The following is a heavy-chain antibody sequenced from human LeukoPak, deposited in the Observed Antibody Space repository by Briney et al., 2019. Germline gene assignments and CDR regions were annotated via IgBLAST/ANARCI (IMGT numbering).Heavy chain of an antibody. CDR2: IKQDGSEK. J-gene: IGHJ4*02. CDR3: ARERYFDSSGYCYMRDH. Sequence: GGSLRLSCAASGFTFSSFWMSWVRQAPGKGLEWVANIKQDGSEKYYVDSVKGRFTISRDNAKNSLFLQMNSLRAEDTAVYYCARERYFDSSGYCYMRDHWGQGTLVTVSS. D-gene: IGHD3-22*01. CDR1: GFTFSSFW. V-gene: IGHV3-7*03.